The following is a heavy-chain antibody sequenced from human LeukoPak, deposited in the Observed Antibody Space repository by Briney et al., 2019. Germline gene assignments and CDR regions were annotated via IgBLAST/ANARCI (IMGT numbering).Heavy chain of an antibody. J-gene: IGHJ5*02. V-gene: IGHV4-59*01. CDR1: GGSIFSYY. Sequence: PSETLSLTCTVSGGSIFSYYWSWIRQPPGKGLEWIGYTHYSGSTNYNPSLKSRVTISVDTSKNQFSLKLRSVTAADTAVYYCVRGGGWDAWFDPWGQGTLVTVSS. D-gene: IGHD6-19*01. CDR3: VRGGGWDAWFDP. CDR2: THYSGST.